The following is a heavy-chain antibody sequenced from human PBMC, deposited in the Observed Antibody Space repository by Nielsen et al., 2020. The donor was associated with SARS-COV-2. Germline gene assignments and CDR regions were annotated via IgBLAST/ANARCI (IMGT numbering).Heavy chain of an antibody. D-gene: IGHD6-19*01. Sequence: GESLKISCAASGFTFSSYAMSWVRQAPGKGLEWVSALSDSGGNTYYADSVRGRFSISRDNSKNTLYLEMNSLRADDTAMYYCAKDPRPGSSGWTYYFDDWGQGTLVTVSS. CDR1: GFTFSSYA. V-gene: IGHV3-23*01. CDR2: LSDSGGNT. CDR3: AKDPRPGSSGWTYYFDD. J-gene: IGHJ4*02.